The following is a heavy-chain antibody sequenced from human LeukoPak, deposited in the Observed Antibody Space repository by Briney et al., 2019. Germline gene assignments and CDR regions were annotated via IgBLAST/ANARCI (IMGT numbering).Heavy chain of an antibody. V-gene: IGHV1-18*01. Sequence: ASVKVSCKPSGYTFSTYGITWVRQAPGPGLEGVGWISGYSGNTAYAQKFRGRVTMTTDTSTNTAYMELRSLTSDDTAVYYCTRDPDSSSRWDYWGQGTLVTVSS. CDR2: ISGYSGNT. J-gene: IGHJ4*02. CDR3: TRDPDSSSRWDY. D-gene: IGHD3-22*01. CDR1: GYTFSTYG.